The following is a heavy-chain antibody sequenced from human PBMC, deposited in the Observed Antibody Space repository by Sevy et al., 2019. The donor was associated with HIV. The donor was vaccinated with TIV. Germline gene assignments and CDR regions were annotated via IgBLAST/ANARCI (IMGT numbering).Heavy chain of an antibody. CDR3: ARGGAYCSGGSCYDYWYFDL. CDR1: RFTFSSYA. Sequence: GGSLRLSCAASRFTFSSYAMHWVRQAPGKGLEWVAVISYDGSNKYYADSVKGRFTISRDNSKNTLYLQMNSLRAEDTAVYYCARGGAYCSGGSCYDYWYFDLWGRGTLVTVSS. J-gene: IGHJ2*01. V-gene: IGHV3-30-3*01. CDR2: ISYDGSNK. D-gene: IGHD2-15*01.